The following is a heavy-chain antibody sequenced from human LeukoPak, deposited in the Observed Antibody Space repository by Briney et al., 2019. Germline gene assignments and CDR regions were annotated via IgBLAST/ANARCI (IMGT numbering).Heavy chain of an antibody. Sequence: GGSLRLSCAASGFTFSSYAMSWVCQAPGKGLEWVSAISGSGGSTYYADSVKGRFTISRDNSKNTLYLQMNSLRAEDTAVYYCAKGTDYYDSSGRYYYYGMDVWGQGTTVTVSS. CDR3: AKGTDYYDSSGRYYYYGMDV. D-gene: IGHD3-22*01. CDR1: GFTFSSYA. J-gene: IGHJ6*02. CDR2: ISGSGGST. V-gene: IGHV3-23*01.